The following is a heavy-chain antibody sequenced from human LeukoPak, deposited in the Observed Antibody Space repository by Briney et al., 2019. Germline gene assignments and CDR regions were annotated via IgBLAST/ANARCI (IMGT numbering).Heavy chain of an antibody. Sequence: GGSLRLSCAASGFTFSSYAMHWVRQAPGKGLEWVAVISYDGSNKYYADSVKGRFTISRDNSKNTLYLQMNSLRAEDTAVYYCARDAGASPGHDWIVGATHSYYFDYWGQGTLVTVSS. D-gene: IGHD1-26*01. J-gene: IGHJ4*02. CDR2: ISYDGSNK. V-gene: IGHV3-30-3*01. CDR3: ARDAGASPGHDWIVGATHSYYFDY. CDR1: GFTFSSYA.